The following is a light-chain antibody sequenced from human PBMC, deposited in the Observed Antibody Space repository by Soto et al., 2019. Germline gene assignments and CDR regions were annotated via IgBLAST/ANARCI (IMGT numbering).Light chain of an antibody. CDR2: DAS. CDR3: QQYNNWPPT. CDR1: QSVRSN. Sequence: EIVTTQSPATLSVSLGERATFSCRASQSVRSNLAWYQQKPGQAPRLLIYDASTRAPGIPARFSGSGSGTELTLTISSLQSDDFAVYHCQQYNNWPPTFGHGTRLEIK. V-gene: IGKV3-15*01. J-gene: IGKJ5*01.